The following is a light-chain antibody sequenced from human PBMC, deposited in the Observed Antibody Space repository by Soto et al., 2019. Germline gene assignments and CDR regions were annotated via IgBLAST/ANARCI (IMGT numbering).Light chain of an antibody. Sequence: DIKLTQSRSSLSASVGDRVTMTCRAIQGVINDLGWSQQKPGKAPKRLIYAASSLQGGVPSRFSGTGSETEFTLTISTLQPETFATYNYLQPSTYPVTYGPGTKVDI. CDR1: QGVIND. J-gene: IGKJ1*01. V-gene: IGKV1-17*01. CDR3: LQPSTYPVT. CDR2: AAS.